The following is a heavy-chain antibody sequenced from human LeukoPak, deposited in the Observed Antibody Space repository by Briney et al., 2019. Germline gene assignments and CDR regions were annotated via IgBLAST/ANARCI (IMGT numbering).Heavy chain of an antibody. D-gene: IGHD2-2*01. CDR2: IQYDGSNK. CDR3: GKGSGYCSITSCHLFDY. CDR1: GFTFSSYG. V-gene: IGHV3-30*02. J-gene: IGHJ4*02. Sequence: GGSLRLSCAASGFTFSSYGMHWVRQAPGKGLEWVAFIQYDGSNKYYADSVKGRFTISRDNSKNTLYLQMNSLRAEDTAVYYCGKGSGYCSITSCHLFDYWGQGTLVTVSS.